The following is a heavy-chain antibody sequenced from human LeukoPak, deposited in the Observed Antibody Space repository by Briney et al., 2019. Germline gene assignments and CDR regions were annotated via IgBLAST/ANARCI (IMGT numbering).Heavy chain of an antibody. CDR3: AKKYSTGLDP. V-gene: IGHV3-23*01. CDR2: ISGSGGST. CDR1: GFTFSSYG. J-gene: IGHJ5*02. D-gene: IGHD1-26*01. Sequence: GGSLRLSCAASGFTFSSYGMSWVRQAPGKGLEWVSAISGSGGSTYYADSVKGRFTISRDSSKNTLYLQMNSLRAEDTAIYYCAKKYSTGLDPWGQGTLVTVSS.